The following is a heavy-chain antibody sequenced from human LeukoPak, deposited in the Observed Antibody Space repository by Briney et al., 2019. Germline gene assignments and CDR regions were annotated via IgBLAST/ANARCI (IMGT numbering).Heavy chain of an antibody. CDR3: AKAPQIAVVTASYYFDY. V-gene: IGHV3-23*01. CDR2: ISGSGGSA. D-gene: IGHD2-21*02. Sequence: PGGSLRLSCAASGFTFSSYAMSWVRQAPGKGLEWVSGISGSGGSAHYANSVKGRFTISRDNSKNTLYLQMNSLRAEGTAVYYCAKAPQIAVVTASYYFDYWGQGTLVTVSS. CDR1: GFTFSSYA. J-gene: IGHJ4*02.